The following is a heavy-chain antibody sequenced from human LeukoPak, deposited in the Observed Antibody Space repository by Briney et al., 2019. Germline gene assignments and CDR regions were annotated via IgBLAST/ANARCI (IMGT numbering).Heavy chain of an antibody. D-gene: IGHD2-2*01. J-gene: IGHJ3*02. CDR2: IYYSGST. Sequence: TSETLSLTRTVSGGSISSSSYYWGWIRQPPGKGLEWIGSIYYSGSTYYNPSLKSRVTIFVDTSKNQFSLKLSSVTAADTAVYYCASRYCSSTSCYPGAFDIWGQGTMVTVSS. CDR1: GGSISSSSYY. V-gene: IGHV4-39*01. CDR3: ASRYCSSTSCYPGAFDI.